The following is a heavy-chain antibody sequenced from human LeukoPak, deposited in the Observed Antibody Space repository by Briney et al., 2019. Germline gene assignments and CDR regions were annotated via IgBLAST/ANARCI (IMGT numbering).Heavy chain of an antibody. J-gene: IGHJ4*02. CDR1: GFTFSSYA. V-gene: IGHV3-23*01. Sequence: GGSLRLSCAASGFTFSSYAMSWVRQAPGKGLEWVSAVSGSGDSTYYGDSVKGRFTISRDNSKNTLYLQMNSLRAEGTAVYYCAKTRPLDSSSWSHGDYWGQGTLVTVSS. D-gene: IGHD6-13*01. CDR3: AKTRPLDSSSWSHGDY. CDR2: VSGSGDST.